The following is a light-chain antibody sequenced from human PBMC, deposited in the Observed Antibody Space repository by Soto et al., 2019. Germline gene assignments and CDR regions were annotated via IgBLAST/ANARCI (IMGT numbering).Light chain of an antibody. J-gene: IGLJ1*01. CDR1: SRDVGGYNY. V-gene: IGLV2-14*01. CDR2: DVS. CDR3: SSYTSSSTLDV. Sequence: QSALTQPASVSGSPGQSITISCTGTSRDVGGYNYVSWYQQHPGKAPKLMIFDVSNRPSGVSNRFSGSKSGNTASLTIFGLQAEDEADYYCSSYTSSSTLDVFGTGTKVTVL.